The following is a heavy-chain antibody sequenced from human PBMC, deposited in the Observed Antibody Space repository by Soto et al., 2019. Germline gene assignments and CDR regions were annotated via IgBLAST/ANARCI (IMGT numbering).Heavy chain of an antibody. J-gene: IGHJ6*02. D-gene: IGHD3-3*01. CDR1: GYTFTSYD. CDR2: MNPNSGNT. CDR3: ARGRPYYDFCSCFRYYYYYYGMDV. V-gene: IGHV1-8*02. Sequence: ASVKVSCMASGYTFTSYDISWVRQATGQGLEWMGWMNPNSGNTGYAQTFQGRVTMTRNTSISTAYMELSSLRSEDTAVYYCARGRPYYDFCSCFRYYYYYYGMDVWGLGTTVTVSS.